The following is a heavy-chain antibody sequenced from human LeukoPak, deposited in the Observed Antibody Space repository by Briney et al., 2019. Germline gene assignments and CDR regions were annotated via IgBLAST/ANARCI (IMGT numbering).Heavy chain of an antibody. CDR3: AKAGEYNWNYGGAFDI. V-gene: IGHV3-23*01. CDR1: GFTFSSYA. CDR2: ISGSGGST. D-gene: IGHD1-7*01. Sequence: GGSLRLSCAASGFTFSSYAMSWVRQAPGKGLEWVSAISGSGGSTYYADSVKGRFTISRDNSKNTLYLQMNSLRAEDTAVYYCAKAGEYNWNYGGAFDIWGQGTMVTVSS. J-gene: IGHJ3*02.